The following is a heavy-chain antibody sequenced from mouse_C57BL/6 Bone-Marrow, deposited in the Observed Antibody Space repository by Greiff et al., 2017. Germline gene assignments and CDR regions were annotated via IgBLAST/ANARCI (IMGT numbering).Heavy chain of an antibody. CDR2: IRSKSNNYAT. J-gene: IGHJ4*01. V-gene: IGHV10-1*01. D-gene: IGHD2-4*01. CDR3: VRGDYDEFYYAMDY. Sequence: EVQLQQSGGGLVQPKGSLKLSCAASGFSFNTYAMNWVRQAPGKGLEWVARIRSKSNNYATYYADSVKERFTISRDDSESMLYLQMNNLKTEDTAMYYCVRGDYDEFYYAMDYWGQGTSVTVSS. CDR1: GFSFNTYA.